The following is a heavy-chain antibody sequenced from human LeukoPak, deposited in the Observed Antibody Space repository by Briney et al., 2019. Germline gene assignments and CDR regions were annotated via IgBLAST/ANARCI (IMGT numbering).Heavy chain of an antibody. CDR2: IYYSGST. D-gene: IGHD3-22*01. CDR1: GGSISSSSYY. J-gene: IGHJ4*02. V-gene: IGHV4-39*07. CDR3: ARVVSSGYYYFDY. Sequence: SETLSLTCTVSGGSISSSSYYWGWIRQPPGKGLEWIGSIYYSGSTYYNPSLKSRVTISVDTSKNQFSLKLSSVTAADTAVYYCARVVSSGYYYFDYWGQGTLVTVSS.